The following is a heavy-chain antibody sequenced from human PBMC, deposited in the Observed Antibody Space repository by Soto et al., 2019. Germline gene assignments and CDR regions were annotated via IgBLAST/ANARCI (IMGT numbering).Heavy chain of an antibody. J-gene: IGHJ4*02. CDR3: AKDSEGEPGLRDY. CDR1: GGSIGSGASY. V-gene: IGHV4-31*03. Sequence: SETLSLTCTVSGGSIGSGASYWSWTRQHPGKGLEWIGYISYTGTTYYNPSLQSRLTISVDTSKNQFSLRLGSVSAADTAVYYCAKDSEGEPGLRDYWGQGTLVTVSS. CDR2: ISYTGTT. D-gene: IGHD1-1*01.